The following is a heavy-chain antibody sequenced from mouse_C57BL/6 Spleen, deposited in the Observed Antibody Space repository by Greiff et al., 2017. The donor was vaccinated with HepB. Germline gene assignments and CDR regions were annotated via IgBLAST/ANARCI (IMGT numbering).Heavy chain of an antibody. CDR3: ARGWLTGVGDY. J-gene: IGHJ2*01. CDR2: IDPSDSYT. D-gene: IGHD4-1*01. Sequence: QVQLQQSGAELVMPGASVKLSCKASGYTFTSYWMHWVKQRPGQGLEWIGEIDPSDSYTNYNQKFKGKSTLTVDKSSSTAYMQLSSLTSEDSAVYYCARGWLTGVGDYWGQGTTLTVSS. CDR1: GYTFTSYW. V-gene: IGHV1-69*01.